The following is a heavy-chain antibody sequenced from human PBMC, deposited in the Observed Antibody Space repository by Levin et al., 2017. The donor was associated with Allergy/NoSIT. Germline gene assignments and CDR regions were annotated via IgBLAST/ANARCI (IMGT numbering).Heavy chain of an antibody. CDR1: GFTVKTNY. CDR3: ARDRAGSSSRWVEFDV. D-gene: IGHD6-13*01. CDR2: LSDSGTT. Sequence: GGSLRLSCAASGFTVKTNYMNGVRQAPGKGLEWVSLLSDSGTTYYADSVKGRFTISSDSSKNTLYLQMDSLRTDDTAVYYCARDRAGSSSRWVEFDVWGQGPMVTVSS. V-gene: IGHV3-66*01. J-gene: IGHJ3*01.